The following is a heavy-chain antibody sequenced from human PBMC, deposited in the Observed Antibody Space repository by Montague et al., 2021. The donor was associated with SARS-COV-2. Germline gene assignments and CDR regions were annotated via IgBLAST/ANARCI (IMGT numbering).Heavy chain of an antibody. Sequence: SETLSLTCAVYGGSFSGYYWSWIRQPPGKGLEWIGEINHSGSTNYNPSLKSRVTISVDTSKSQFSLKLSSVTAADTAVYYCARGRTGTTFYYYYYYGMDVWGQGTTVTVSS. CDR2: INHSGST. J-gene: IGHJ6*02. CDR1: GGSFSGYY. D-gene: IGHD1-7*01. V-gene: IGHV4-34*01. CDR3: ARGRTGTTFYYYYYYGMDV.